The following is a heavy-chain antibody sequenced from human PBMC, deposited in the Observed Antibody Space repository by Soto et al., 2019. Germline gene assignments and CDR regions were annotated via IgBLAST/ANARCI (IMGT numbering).Heavy chain of an antibody. Sequence: GGSLRLSCAASGFTFSGSAMHWVRQASGKGLEWVGRIRSKGNNYATAYTVSVKGRFTISRDDSRNTAFLQMSSLKTEDTAVYYCTRGVYDFWSGHPKGLDYWGQGTVVTVSS. CDR2: IRSKGNNYAT. CDR3: TRGVYDFWSGHPKGLDY. V-gene: IGHV3-73*01. D-gene: IGHD3-3*01. CDR1: GFTFSGSA. J-gene: IGHJ4*02.